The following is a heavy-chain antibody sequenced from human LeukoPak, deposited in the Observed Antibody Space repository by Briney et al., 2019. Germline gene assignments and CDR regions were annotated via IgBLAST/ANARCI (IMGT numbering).Heavy chain of an antibody. J-gene: IGHJ4*02. CDR2: IYYSGST. V-gene: IGHV4-59*01. D-gene: IGHD5-12*01. CDR1: GGSISSYY. Sequence: SETPSLTCTVSGGSISSYYWSWIRQPPGKGLEWIGYIYYSGSTNYNPSLKSRVTISLDTPKNQFSLRLNSVTAADTAVYYCARGVAGYGPYDYWSQGTLVTVSS. CDR3: ARGVAGYGPYDY.